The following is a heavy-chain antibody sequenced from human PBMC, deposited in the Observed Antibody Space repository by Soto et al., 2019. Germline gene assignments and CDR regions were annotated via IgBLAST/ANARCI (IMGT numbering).Heavy chain of an antibody. Sequence: PSETLSLTCTVSGGSIISYYWSWIRQPPGKGLEWIGYIYYRGSTNYNPSLKSRVTISVDTSKNQFSLRLTSVTAADTAMYYCARDLVNMSPDEAFDIWGQGTMVTVSS. V-gene: IGHV4-59*01. CDR1: GGSIISYY. CDR3: ARDLVNMSPDEAFDI. D-gene: IGHD2-21*01. CDR2: IYYRGST. J-gene: IGHJ3*02.